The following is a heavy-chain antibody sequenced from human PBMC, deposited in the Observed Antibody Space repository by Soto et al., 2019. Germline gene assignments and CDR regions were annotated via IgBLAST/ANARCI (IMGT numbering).Heavy chain of an antibody. CDR2: ISYDGSNK. J-gene: IGHJ4*02. CDR3: AKDACGGACYYFDY. Sequence: SLRLSCAASGFTFSIYGIHWVRQAPGKGLEWVAVISYDGSNKYYADSVKGRFTISRDNSKNTLYLQMNSLRAEDTAVYYCAKDACGGACYYFDYWGQGNLVTVSS. CDR1: GFTFSIYG. V-gene: IGHV3-30*18. D-gene: IGHD2-21*02.